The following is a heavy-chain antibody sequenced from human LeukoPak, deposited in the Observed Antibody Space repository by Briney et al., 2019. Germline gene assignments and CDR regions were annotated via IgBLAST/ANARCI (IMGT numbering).Heavy chain of an antibody. D-gene: IGHD5-12*01. J-gene: IGHJ6*02. Sequence: PGGSLRLSCAASGFTFSSYSMNWVRQAPGKGLEWVSSISSSSSYIYYADSVKGRFTISRDNAKNSLYLQMNSLRAEDTAVYYCARDQSGYDLAYYYYGMDVWGQGTTVTVSS. CDR3: ARDQSGYDLAYYYYGMDV. V-gene: IGHV3-21*01. CDR1: GFTFSSYS. CDR2: ISSSSSYI.